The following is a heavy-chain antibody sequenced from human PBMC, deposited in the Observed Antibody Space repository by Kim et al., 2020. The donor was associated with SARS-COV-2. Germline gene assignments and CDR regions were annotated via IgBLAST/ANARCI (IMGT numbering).Heavy chain of an antibody. Sequence: KVRFTISRDNSKNTLYLQMNSLRAEDTAVYYCALKDIVVVPAAMTFRPLDYWGQGTLVTVSS. CDR3: ALKDIVVVPAAMTFRPLDY. J-gene: IGHJ4*02. D-gene: IGHD2-2*01. V-gene: IGHV3-23*01.